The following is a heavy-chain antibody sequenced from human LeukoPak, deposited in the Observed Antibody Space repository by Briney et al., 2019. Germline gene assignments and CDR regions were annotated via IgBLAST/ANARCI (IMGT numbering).Heavy chain of an antibody. J-gene: IGHJ5*02. CDR2: INHSGST. V-gene: IGHV4-34*01. CDR3: ARGIRITMVRGVIPTPVNWFDP. Sequence: SETLSLTCAVYGGSFSGYYWSWIRQPPGKGLEWIGEINHSGSTNYNPSLKSRVTISVDTSKNQFSLKLSSATAANTAVYYCARGIRITMVRGVIPTPVNWFDPWGQGTLVTVSS. CDR1: GGSFSGYY. D-gene: IGHD3-10*01.